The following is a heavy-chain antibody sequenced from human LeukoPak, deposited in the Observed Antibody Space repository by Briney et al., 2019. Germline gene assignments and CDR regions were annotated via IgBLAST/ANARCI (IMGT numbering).Heavy chain of an antibody. CDR2: IYPGDSDT. Sequence: GESLKISCKGSGYSFSTYWIGWVRQMPGKGLEWMGSIYPGDSDTRYSPSFQGQVTISADKSISTAYLQWSSLKASDTAMYYCARELSSSVDYWGQGTLVTVSS. CDR1: GYSFSTYW. CDR3: ARELSSSVDY. D-gene: IGHD2-2*01. V-gene: IGHV5-51*01. J-gene: IGHJ4*02.